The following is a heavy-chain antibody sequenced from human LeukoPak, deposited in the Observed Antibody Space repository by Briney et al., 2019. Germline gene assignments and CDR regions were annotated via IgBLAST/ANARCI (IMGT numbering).Heavy chain of an antibody. V-gene: IGHV3-30-3*01. J-gene: IGHJ4*02. D-gene: IGHD2-21*02. CDR3: ATTHVVVTANFDY. CDR1: GFTFSSYA. Sequence: GGSLRLSCAASGFTFSSYAMHWVRQAPGKGLEWVAVISYDGSNKYYADSVKGRFTISRDDSKNTLYLQMNSLRAEDTAVYYCATTHVVVTANFDYWGQGTLVTVSS. CDR2: ISYDGSNK.